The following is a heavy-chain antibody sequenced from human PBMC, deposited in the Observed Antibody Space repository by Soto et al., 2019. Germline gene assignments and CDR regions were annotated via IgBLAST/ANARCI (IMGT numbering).Heavy chain of an antibody. J-gene: IGHJ6*03. V-gene: IGHV6-1*01. CDR2: TYYRSKWYN. CDR1: GDSVSSNSAA. D-gene: IGHD5-12*01. CDR3: ARGSAASGYGYYYYYYYMDV. Sequence: SQTLSLTCAISGDSVSSNSAAWNWIRQSPSRGLEWLGRTYYRSKWYNDYAVSVKSRITINPDTSKNQFSLQLNSVTPEDTAVYYCARGSAASGYGYYYYYYYMDVWGKGTTVTVSS.